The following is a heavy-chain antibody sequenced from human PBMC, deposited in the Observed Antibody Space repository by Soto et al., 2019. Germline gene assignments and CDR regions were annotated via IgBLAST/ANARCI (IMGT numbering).Heavy chain of an antibody. CDR2: ISASGGGI. CDR3: AKDLGMFYYYGMDV. CDR1: GFTFSSYA. Sequence: EVQLLESGGGLVQPGGSLRLSCAASGFTFSSYAMTWVRQAPGKGPEWVSAISASGGGIYYADSVKGRFTISRDNSKNTLYLQMNSLRAEDTAIYYCAKDLGMFYYYGMDVWGQGTTVTVSS. D-gene: IGHD7-27*01. J-gene: IGHJ6*02. V-gene: IGHV3-23*01.